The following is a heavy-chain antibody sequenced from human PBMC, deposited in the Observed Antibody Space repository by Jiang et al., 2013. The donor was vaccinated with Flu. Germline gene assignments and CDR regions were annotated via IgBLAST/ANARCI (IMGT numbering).Heavy chain of an antibody. J-gene: IGHJ4*02. V-gene: IGHV1-2*06. CDR3: ARWQEYGSGSYSTTFDY. CDR2: INPDSGVS. Sequence: GAEVKKPGASVKASCKASGYTFTAYYMHWVRLAPGQGLEWMGRINPDSGVSNYAQKFQGRVTMTRDKSINTAYMELSRLTSDDTAVYYCARWQEYGSGSYSTTFDYWGQGTLVTVSS. D-gene: IGHD3-10*01. CDR1: GYTFTAYY.